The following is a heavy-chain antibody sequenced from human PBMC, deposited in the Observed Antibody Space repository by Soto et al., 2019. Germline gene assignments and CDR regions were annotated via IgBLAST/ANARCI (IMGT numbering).Heavy chain of an antibody. Sequence: QVQLVESGGGVVQPGRSLRLSCAASGFTFSAYSMHWVRQAPGKGLECVAVTSHDGTNEYYGDSVKGRFTIFRDNFKNMVYLQMNSLRADDTAVYYCAKDLSRLGVIDFWGQGTLVTVSS. CDR1: GFTFSAYS. CDR3: AKDLSRLGVIDF. D-gene: IGHD3-16*01. CDR2: TSHDGTNE. J-gene: IGHJ4*02. V-gene: IGHV3-30*18.